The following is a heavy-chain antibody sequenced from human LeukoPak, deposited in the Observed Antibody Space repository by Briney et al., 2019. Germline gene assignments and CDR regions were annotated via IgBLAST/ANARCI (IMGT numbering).Heavy chain of an antibody. CDR1: GGTFSSHV. CDR3: ARVHQIVTYYYDSSGYYWFDP. Sequence: GASVKVSCKASGGTFSSHVISWVRQAPGQGLEWMGGIIPIFGTANYAQKFQGRVTITTDESTSTAYMELSSLRSEDTAVYYCARVHQIVTYYYDSSGYYWFDPWGQGTLVTVSS. J-gene: IGHJ5*02. V-gene: IGHV1-69*05. D-gene: IGHD3-22*01. CDR2: IIPIFGTA.